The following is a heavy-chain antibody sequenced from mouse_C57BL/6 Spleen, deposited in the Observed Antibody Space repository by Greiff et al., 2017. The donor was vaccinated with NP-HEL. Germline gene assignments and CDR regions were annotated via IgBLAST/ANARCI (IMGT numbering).Heavy chain of an antibody. CDR2: INPNNGGT. V-gene: IGHV1-22*01. Sequence: VKQSHGKSLEWIGYINPNNGGTSYNQKFKGKATLTVNKSSSTAYMELRSLTSEDSAVYYCARSGMGWFAYWGQGTLVTVSA. CDR3: ARSGMGWFAY. D-gene: IGHD3-2*02. J-gene: IGHJ3*01.